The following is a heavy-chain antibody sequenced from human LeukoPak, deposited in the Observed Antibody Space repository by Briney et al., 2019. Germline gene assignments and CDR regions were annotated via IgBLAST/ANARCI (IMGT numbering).Heavy chain of an antibody. CDR3: ARVGDYYGSVEPDS. D-gene: IGHD3-10*01. CDR2: VIGSGRNT. J-gene: IGHJ4*02. CDR1: GFTFSDSA. Sequence: GGSLRLSCAAPGFTFSDSATSWVRQAPGKGLEWVSTVIGSGRNTNYADSVKGRFTISRDNSKNTLFLQINNLRAEDTAIYYWARVGDYYGSVEPDSWGQGTLVTVSS. V-gene: IGHV3-23*01.